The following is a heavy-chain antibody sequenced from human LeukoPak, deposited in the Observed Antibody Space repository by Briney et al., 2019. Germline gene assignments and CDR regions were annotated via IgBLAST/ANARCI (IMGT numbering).Heavy chain of an antibody. CDR1: GFTFRSYA. D-gene: IGHD3-22*01. CDR3: AKVKDTSGSRFDY. CDR2: ITGTGGNT. Sequence: GGSLRLSCAASGFTFRSYAMSWVRPAPGQGLEWVSDITGTGGNTYYADSVKGRFTISRDNSKNTLYLQMNSLRDEDTAVYYCAKVKDTSGSRFDYWGQGTLVTVSS. J-gene: IGHJ4*02. V-gene: IGHV3-23*01.